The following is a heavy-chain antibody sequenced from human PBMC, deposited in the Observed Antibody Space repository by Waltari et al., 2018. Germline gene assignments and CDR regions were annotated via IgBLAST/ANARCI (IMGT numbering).Heavy chain of an antibody. CDR1: GYSISSGYY. CDR2: IYHSGST. Sequence: QVQLQESGPGLEKPSETLSLTCAVSGYSISSGYYWGWIRQPPGKGLEWIGRIYHSGSTYYNPALKSRVTISVDTSKNQFSRKLSSVAAADTAVYYCARLLNGACDFWGQGTMVTVSS. J-gene: IGHJ3*01. V-gene: IGHV4-38-2*01. CDR3: ARLLNGACDF. D-gene: IGHD2-8*01.